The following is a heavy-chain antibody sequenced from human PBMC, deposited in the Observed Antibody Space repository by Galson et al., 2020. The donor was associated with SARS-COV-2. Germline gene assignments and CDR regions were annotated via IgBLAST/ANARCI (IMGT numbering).Heavy chain of an antibody. Sequence: ASETLSLTCTVSGVSISSSPYYWGWIRQPPGKGLEWIGTLYYIGRTYYNPSLKSRLTISLATSKNHFSLKLTSVTAADTAVYYCARLGGLYGDRDWGFDYWGQGTLVTVSS. CDR3: ARLGGLYGDRDWGFDY. CDR2: LYYIGRT. V-gene: IGHV4-39*02. D-gene: IGHD4-17*01. J-gene: IGHJ4*02. CDR1: GVSISSSPYY.